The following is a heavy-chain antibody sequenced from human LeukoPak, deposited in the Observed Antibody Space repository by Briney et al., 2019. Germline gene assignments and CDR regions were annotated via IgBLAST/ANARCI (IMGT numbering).Heavy chain of an antibody. CDR1: GGSISSGSYY. J-gene: IGHJ4*02. D-gene: IGHD6-19*01. CDR3: ARTPRMYSSGWYDY. Sequence: SQTLSLTCTVSGGSISSGSYYWSWIRQPAGKGLEWIGRIYTSGSTNYNPSLKSRVTISVDTSKNQFSLKLSSVTAADTAVYYCARTPRMYSSGWYDYWGQGTLVTVSS. V-gene: IGHV4-61*02. CDR2: IYTSGST.